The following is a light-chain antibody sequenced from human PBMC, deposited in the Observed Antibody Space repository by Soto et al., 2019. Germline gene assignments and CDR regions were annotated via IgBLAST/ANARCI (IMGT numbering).Light chain of an antibody. Sequence: DLQMTQSPSSLSASVGDRVTITCRASQSISSYLNWYQQKPGKAPKLLIYAASSLQSGVPSRFSGSGSGTDFTLTISSLQPEHFATYYCQQSYSTPPITFGQGTRLEIK. CDR3: QQSYSTPPIT. V-gene: IGKV1-39*01. CDR2: AAS. J-gene: IGKJ5*01. CDR1: QSISSY.